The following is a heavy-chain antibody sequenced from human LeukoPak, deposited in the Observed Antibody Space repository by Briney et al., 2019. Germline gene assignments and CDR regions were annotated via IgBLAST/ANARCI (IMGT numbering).Heavy chain of an antibody. D-gene: IGHD2-15*01. CDR1: GFTFSSYA. CDR3: ARAIVVVVAADY. CDR2: ISYDGSNK. J-gene: IGHJ4*02. V-gene: IGHV3-30-3*01. Sequence: GRSLRLSCAASGFTFSSYAMHWVRQAPGKGLEWVAVISYDGSNKYYADSVKGRFTISRDNSKNTLYLQMNSLRAEGTAVYYCARAIVVVVAADYWGQGTLVTVSS.